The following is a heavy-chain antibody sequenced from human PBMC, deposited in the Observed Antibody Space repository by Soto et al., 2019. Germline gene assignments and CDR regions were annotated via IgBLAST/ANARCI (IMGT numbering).Heavy chain of an antibody. V-gene: IGHV4-59*01. J-gene: IGHJ3*02. CDR2: TYYSGST. CDR1: GCSISSYY. CDR3: ARGRGGWFINQLLNAFDI. Sequence: QVHLQELGPGLVKPSETLSLTCTDSGCSISSYYWSCIRQPPGKGLEWIGYTYYSGSTNSHPSLNSRVTISGDTSKTQFSLKRRSVTSAYTAVYYCARGRGGWFINQLLNAFDILGQGTMVTVSS. D-gene: IGHD2-2*01.